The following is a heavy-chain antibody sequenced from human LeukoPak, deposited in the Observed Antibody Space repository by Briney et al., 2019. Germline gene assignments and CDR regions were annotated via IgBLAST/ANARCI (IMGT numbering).Heavy chain of an antibody. CDR2: IYYSGSA. CDR3: ARYSGRSNWFDP. V-gene: IGHV4-59*01. J-gene: IGHJ5*02. CDR1: GGSMSNYY. Sequence: SETLSLTCTVSGGSMSNYYWSWIGQPPGKGLEWIGYIYYSGSANYNPSLKSQVTISVATSKIQFSLKLTSVTAADTAVYYCARYSGRSNWFDPWGQGTLVTVSS. D-gene: IGHD1-26*01.